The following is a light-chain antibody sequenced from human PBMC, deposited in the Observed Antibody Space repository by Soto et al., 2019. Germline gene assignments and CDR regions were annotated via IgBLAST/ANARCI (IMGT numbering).Light chain of an antibody. CDR1: QGISSA. V-gene: IGKV1-13*02. CDR3: QQFNSYPVT. Sequence: AHQLTQSPSSLSASVGDRVTITCRASQGISSALAWYQQKPGKAPRLLIYDASSLESGVPSRFSGSGSGTDFSLTISSLQPEDSATYYCQQFNSYPVTFGPGTKVDIK. J-gene: IGKJ3*01. CDR2: DAS.